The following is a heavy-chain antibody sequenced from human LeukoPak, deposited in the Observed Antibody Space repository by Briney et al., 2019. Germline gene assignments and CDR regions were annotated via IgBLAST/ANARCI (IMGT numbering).Heavy chain of an antibody. CDR1: GFTFSSYA. CDR2: ISGSGGST. V-gene: IGHV3-23*01. D-gene: IGHD3-22*01. J-gene: IGHJ4*02. Sequence: GGSLRLSCAASGFTFSSYAMSWVRQAPGKGLEWVSAISGSGGSTYYADSVKGRFTISRDNSKNTLYLQMNSLRAEDTAVYYCASLYDSSGYYGYWGQGTLVTVSS. CDR3: ASLYDSSGYYGY.